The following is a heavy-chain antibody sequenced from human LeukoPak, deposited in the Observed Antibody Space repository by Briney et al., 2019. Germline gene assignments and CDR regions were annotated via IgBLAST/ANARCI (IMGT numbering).Heavy chain of an antibody. Sequence: PGGSLRLSCAASGFTFSSYGMHWVRQAPGKGLEWVAVISYDGSNKGYADSVKGRFTISRDNSKNTLYLQMGSLRAEDMAVYYCAREDYGTGKFDYWGQGTLVIVSS. D-gene: IGHD4-17*01. J-gene: IGHJ4*02. V-gene: IGHV3-30*03. CDR3: AREDYGTGKFDY. CDR1: GFTFSSYG. CDR2: ISYDGSNK.